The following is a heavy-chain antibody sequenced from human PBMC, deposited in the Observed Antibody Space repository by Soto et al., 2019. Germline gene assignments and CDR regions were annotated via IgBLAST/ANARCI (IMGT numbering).Heavy chain of an antibody. V-gene: IGHV1-18*04. D-gene: IGHD2-2*01. Sequence: QVQLVQSRAEVKKPGASVKVSCKASGYTFNNSGISWVRQAPGRGLEWMGWISAKNGNTNYAQKFQGRVTMTTDTATRTAYMDLRSLRSDDTAVYFCARDLGDIVVVSAATEFDHWGQGTLVTVSS. CDR2: ISAKNGNT. J-gene: IGHJ4*02. CDR1: GYTFNNSG. CDR3: ARDLGDIVVVSAATEFDH.